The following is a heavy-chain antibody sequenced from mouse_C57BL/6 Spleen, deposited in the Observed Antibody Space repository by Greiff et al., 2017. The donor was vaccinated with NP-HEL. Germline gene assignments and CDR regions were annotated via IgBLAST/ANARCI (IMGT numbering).Heavy chain of an antibody. CDR2: TWWDDDK. J-gene: IGHJ2*01. D-gene: IGHD1-1*01. CDR3: ARIGDYYGGRFDY. V-gene: IGHV8-8*01. CDR1: GFSLSTFGMG. Sequence: QVTLKVSGPGILQPSQTLSLTCSFSGFSLSTFGMGVGWIRQPPGKGLEWLAHTWWDDDKYYNPALKSRHTISKDTSKNQVFLKIANVDTADTATDYWARIGDYYGGRFDYWGQGTTLTVSS.